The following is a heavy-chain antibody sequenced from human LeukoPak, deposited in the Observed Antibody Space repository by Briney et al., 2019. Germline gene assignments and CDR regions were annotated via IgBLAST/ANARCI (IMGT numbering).Heavy chain of an antibody. V-gene: IGHV3-66*01. CDR3: ACPYYYGSWSYNFGAFDI. Sequence: GGSLRLSCAASGFTVGSNYMSWVRQSTGKGLEWVSVIYSGGSTYYADSVKGRFTISRDNSKNTLYLQMIIFRDEETAVYYCACPYYYGSWSYNFGAFDIWGQGTIVTVSS. J-gene: IGHJ3*02. D-gene: IGHD3-10*01. CDR2: IYSGGST. CDR1: GFTVGSNY.